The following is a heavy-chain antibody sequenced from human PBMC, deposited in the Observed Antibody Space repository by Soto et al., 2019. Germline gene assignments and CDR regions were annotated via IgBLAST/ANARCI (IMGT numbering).Heavy chain of an antibody. CDR2: ISGSDGRT. CDR3: AKGVSQYTPMALFDY. Sequence: GGSLRLSCAASGFTFSSYAMSWVRQAPGKGLEWVSTISGSDGRTYSTDSVKGRFTISRDNSRNTAYLQMNSLRVEDTAVYYCAKGVSQYTPMALFDYWGRGTLVTVSS. CDR1: GFTFSSYA. J-gene: IGHJ4*02. V-gene: IGHV3-23*01. D-gene: IGHD5-18*01.